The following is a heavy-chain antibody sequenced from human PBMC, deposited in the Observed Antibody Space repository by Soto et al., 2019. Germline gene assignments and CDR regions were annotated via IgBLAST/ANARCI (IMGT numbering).Heavy chain of an antibody. CDR1: GGSISSYY. Sequence: SETLSLTCTVSGGSISSYYWSWIRQPPGKGLEWIGYIYYSGSTYYNPSLKSRVTISVDTSKNQFSLKLSSVTAADTAVYYCARKNYDILTGFPNWFDPWGQGTLVT. CDR3: ARKNYDILTGFPNWFDP. CDR2: IYYSGST. D-gene: IGHD3-9*01. J-gene: IGHJ5*02. V-gene: IGHV4-59*08.